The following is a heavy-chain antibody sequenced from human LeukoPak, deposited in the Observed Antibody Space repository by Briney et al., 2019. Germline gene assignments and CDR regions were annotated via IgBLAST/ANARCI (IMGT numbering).Heavy chain of an antibody. D-gene: IGHD2-2*01. CDR1: GYTFTSYD. Sequence: GASVKVSCKASGYTFTSYDSKGWRQAAGGGLEWMGWMNPNSGNTGYAQKFQGRVTMTRNTSISTAYMDVSSLRSEETAVYYCASGSYCSSTSCYDPDAAFDIWGQGTMVTVSS. J-gene: IGHJ3*02. CDR3: ASGSYCSSTSCYDPDAAFDI. CDR2: MNPNSGNT. V-gene: IGHV1-8*01.